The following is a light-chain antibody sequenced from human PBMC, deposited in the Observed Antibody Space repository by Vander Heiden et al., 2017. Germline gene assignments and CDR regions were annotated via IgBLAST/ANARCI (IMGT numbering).Light chain of an antibody. J-gene: IGKJ2*01. Sequence: IVLTQSPGTLSLSPGERATLSCRASQSVSSSYLAWYQQKPGQAPRLLIYGASSRATGIPDRFSGSGSGTDFTLTISRLEPEDFAVYYCQQYGSEPPMYTFGQGTKLEIK. CDR3: QQYGSEPPMYT. V-gene: IGKV3-20*01. CDR1: QSVSSSY. CDR2: GAS.